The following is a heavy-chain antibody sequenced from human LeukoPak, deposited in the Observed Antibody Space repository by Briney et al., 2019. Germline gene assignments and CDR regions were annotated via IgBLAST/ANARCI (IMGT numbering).Heavy chain of an antibody. V-gene: IGHV1-8*01. Sequence: ASVKVSCKASGYTFTTYDINWVRQATGQGLEWMGWMNPNNGNTGYAQKFQGRVTMTTDTSTSTAYMELRSLRSDDTAVYYCAADSSGYYYVFGYWGQGTLVTVSS. D-gene: IGHD3-22*01. CDR2: MNPNNGNT. J-gene: IGHJ4*02. CDR3: AADSSGYYYVFGY. CDR1: GYTFTTYD.